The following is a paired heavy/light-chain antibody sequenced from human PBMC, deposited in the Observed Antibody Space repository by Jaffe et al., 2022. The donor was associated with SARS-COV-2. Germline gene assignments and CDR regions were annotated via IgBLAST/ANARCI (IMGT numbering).Heavy chain of an antibody. CDR3: ARLAGGVGSGTLDI. V-gene: IGHV4-59*13. CDR2: IDYTGNT. Sequence: QVQLQESGPGLVKPSETLSLTCSVSGDSLGTFHWTWIRQPPGKGLEWLGYIDYTGNTNHKSSLKSRVTMSIDTSKKEFSLKMNSVTAADTAMYYCARLAGGVGSGTLDIWGRGTMVTVSS. D-gene: IGHD3-10*01. J-gene: IGHJ3*02. CDR1: GDSLGTFH.
Light chain of an antibody. J-gene: IGLJ2*01. V-gene: IGLV3-21*04. CDR1: NIGRKS. CDR3: QVCDGGSDHVV. CDR2: YDS. Sequence: SYVLTQPPSVSLAPGKTAKITCGGNNIGRKSVHWYQQKPGRAPVLVIFYDSDRPSGIPERFSGSNSGNTATLTISRVEAGDEADYYCQVCDGGSDHVVFGGGTKLTVL.